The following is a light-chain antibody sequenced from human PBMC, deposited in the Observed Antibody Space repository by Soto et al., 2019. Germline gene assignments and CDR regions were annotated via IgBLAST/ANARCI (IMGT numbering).Light chain of an antibody. CDR1: QSVYINS. V-gene: IGKV3-20*01. CDR2: GAS. CDR3: QQYGDSPFT. J-gene: IGKJ3*01. Sequence: EVVLTQSPGTLSLSPGESATLSCRASQSVYINSLAWYQHKRGRAPRLLIYGASTRATAVPDRFTGSGSGTDSALTISSLEPEDAAVYYCQQYGDSPFTVGPGTKVDIK.